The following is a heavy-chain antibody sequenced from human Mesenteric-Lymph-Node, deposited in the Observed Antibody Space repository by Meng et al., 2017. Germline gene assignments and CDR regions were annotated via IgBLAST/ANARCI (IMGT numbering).Heavy chain of an antibody. CDR2: IYYSGST. J-gene: IGHJ4*02. Sequence: QLQLQESGPGLVKPSQTLSLTCTVSGGSISSGGHSWSWIRQHPGKGLEWIAYIYYSGSTYYNQSRKSRVILSVDTAKNKFSMKLRSVNAADKDVYYCDRDEPTAMAVGFDYWGQGTLVTVSS. CDR1: GGSISSGGHS. D-gene: IGHD5-18*01. CDR3: DRDEPTAMAVGFDY. V-gene: IGHV4-31*03.